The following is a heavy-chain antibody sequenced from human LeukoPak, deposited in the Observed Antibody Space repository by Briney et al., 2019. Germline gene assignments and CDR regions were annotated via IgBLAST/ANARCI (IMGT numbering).Heavy chain of an antibody. CDR3: AKESSGSYYYFDY. Sequence: PGRSLRLSCAASGFTFSSYGMHWVRQAPGKGLEWVAVMSYDGSNKYYADSVKGRFTISRDNSKNTLYLQMNSLRAEDTAVYYCAKESSGSYYYFDYWGQGTLVTVSS. CDR2: MSYDGSNK. V-gene: IGHV3-30*18. CDR1: GFTFSSYG. J-gene: IGHJ4*02. D-gene: IGHD1-26*01.